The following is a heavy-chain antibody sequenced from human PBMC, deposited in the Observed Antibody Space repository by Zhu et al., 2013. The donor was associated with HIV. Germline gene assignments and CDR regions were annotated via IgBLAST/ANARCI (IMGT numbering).Heavy chain of an antibody. CDR1: GYTFTSYH. V-gene: IGHV1-46*01. Sequence: QVSLVQSGAEVKKPGDSVKISCKALGYTFTSYHVHWVRQAPGKRPEWIGIINPSGGTSSSAQKLRDRVTLTRDMSTNTVVLELTSLTSEDTAIYYCARGREQGRIRVLRGAPGDHWGQGTLVSVSS. D-gene: IGHD3-10*01. J-gene: IGHJ4*02. CDR2: INPSGGTS. CDR3: ARGREQGRIRVLRGAPGDH.